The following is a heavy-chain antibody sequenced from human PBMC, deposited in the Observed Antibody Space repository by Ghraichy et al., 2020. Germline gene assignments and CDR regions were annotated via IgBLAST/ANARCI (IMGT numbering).Heavy chain of an antibody. J-gene: IGHJ6*03. D-gene: IGHD5-18*01. Sequence: SETLSLTCTVSGGSISSYYWSWIRQPPGKGLEWIGYIYYSGSTNYNPSLKSRVTISVDTSKNQFSLKLSSVTAADTAVYYCARHGYSYGYRQKGDYYMDVWGKGTTVTVSS. V-gene: IGHV4-59*08. CDR1: GGSISSYY. CDR2: IYYSGST. CDR3: ARHGYSYGYRQKGDYYMDV.